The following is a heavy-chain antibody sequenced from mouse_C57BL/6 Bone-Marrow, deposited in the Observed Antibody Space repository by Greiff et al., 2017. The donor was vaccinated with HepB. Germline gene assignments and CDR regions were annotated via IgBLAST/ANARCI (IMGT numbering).Heavy chain of an antibody. V-gene: IGHV1-61*01. J-gene: IGHJ1*03. D-gene: IGHD1-1*01. CDR1: GYTFTSYW. CDR3: ARLLRYFDV. Sequence: QVQLQQPGAELVRPGSSVKLSCKASGYTFTSYWMDWVKRRPGQGLEWIGNIYPSDSETHYNQKFKDKATLTVDKSSSTAYMQLSSLTSEDSAVYYCARLLRYFDVWGTGTTVTVSS. CDR2: IYPSDSET.